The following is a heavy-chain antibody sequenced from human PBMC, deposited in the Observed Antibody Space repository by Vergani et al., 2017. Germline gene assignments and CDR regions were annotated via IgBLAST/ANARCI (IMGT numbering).Heavy chain of an antibody. CDR3: AREPRDYGGWFDP. Sequence: EVQLVESGGGLVQPGGSLRLSCAASGFTFSSYWMSWVRQAPGKGLEWVANIKQDGSEKYYVDSVKGRFTISRDNAKNSLFLEMNSLRFEDTAVYYCAREPRDYGGWFDPWGQGTLVTVSS. D-gene: IGHD4-23*01. CDR2: IKQDGSEK. CDR1: GFTFSSYW. V-gene: IGHV3-7*03. J-gene: IGHJ5*02.